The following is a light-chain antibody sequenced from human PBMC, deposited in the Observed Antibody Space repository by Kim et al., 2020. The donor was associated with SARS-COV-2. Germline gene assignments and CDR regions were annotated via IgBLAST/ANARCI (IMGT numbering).Light chain of an antibody. CDR1: SSNIGNNY. V-gene: IGLV1-51*01. CDR3: GTWDSSLSAM. J-gene: IGLJ3*02. CDR2: ANN. Sequence: QSVLTQPPSVYVAPGQKVTISCSGSSSNIGNNYVSWYQQLPGTAPKLLIYANNKRLSGVPDRFSGSKSGTSATLGITGPQTGDEADYYCGTWDSSLSAMFGIGTKLTVL.